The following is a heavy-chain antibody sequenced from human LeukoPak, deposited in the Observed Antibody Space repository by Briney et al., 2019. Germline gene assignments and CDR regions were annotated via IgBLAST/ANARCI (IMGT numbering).Heavy chain of an antibody. CDR3: ARISIVVVPAYFDY. CDR1: GGSISISSYQ. V-gene: IGHV4-39*01. D-gene: IGHD2-2*01. Sequence: PSETLSLTRTVSGGSISISSYQWGWIRQPLGKGLEWIGSIYYSGSTYYNPSLKSRVTVSVDTSKNQFSLKLSSVTAADTAVYYCARISIVVVPAYFDYWGQGTLVTVSS. J-gene: IGHJ4*02. CDR2: IYYSGST.